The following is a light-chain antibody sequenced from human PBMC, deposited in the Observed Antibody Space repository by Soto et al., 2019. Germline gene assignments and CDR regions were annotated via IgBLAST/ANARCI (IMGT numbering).Light chain of an antibody. Sequence: EIVMTQSPATLSVSPGERATLSCRASQRVSSNLAWYQQKPGQAPRLLIHGASTRATGVPARFSGSGSGTEFTLTISSLQSEDSTVYSCQQYNNWRTFGQGTKVEIK. V-gene: IGKV3-15*01. CDR3: QQYNNWRT. CDR1: QRVSSN. J-gene: IGKJ1*01. CDR2: GAS.